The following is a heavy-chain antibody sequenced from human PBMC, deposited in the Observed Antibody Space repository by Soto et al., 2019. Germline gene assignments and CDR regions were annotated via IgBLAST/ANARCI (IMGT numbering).Heavy chain of an antibody. V-gene: IGHV3-15*07. CDR3: VNSGYYHGVDV. D-gene: IGHD1-20*01. CDR1: GLTFTNAW. J-gene: IGHJ6*02. Sequence: EVQLVESGGGLGKPGGSLRLSCEASGLTFTNAWMTWVRQAPGKGLEWVGRIKSKTDGGTIDYAAPVKGRFSISRDDSQNTLYLQMNSLKTDDTAVYYRVNSGYYHGVDVWGQGTTVIVSS. CDR2: IKSKTDGGTI.